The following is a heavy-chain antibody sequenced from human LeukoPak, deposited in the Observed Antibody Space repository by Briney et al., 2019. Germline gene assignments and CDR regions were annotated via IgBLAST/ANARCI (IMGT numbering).Heavy chain of an antibody. CDR1: GFTFSSYW. Sequence: GGSLRLSCAASGFTFSSYWMTWVRQAPGKGLEWVANIKQDGGDKYYVDSVKGRFTISRDNAKNSLYLQMNSLRAEDAAVYYCARDIGIDYWGQGTLVTVFS. D-gene: IGHD1-26*01. CDR2: IKQDGGDK. CDR3: ARDIGIDY. V-gene: IGHV3-7*01. J-gene: IGHJ4*02.